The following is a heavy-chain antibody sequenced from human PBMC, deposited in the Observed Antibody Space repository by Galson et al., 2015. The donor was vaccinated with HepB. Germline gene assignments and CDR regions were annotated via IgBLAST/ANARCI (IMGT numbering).Heavy chain of an antibody. V-gene: IGHV1-69*10. CDR2: IIPIFGVG. J-gene: IGHJ5*02. CDR3: VRDGDCSAGSCHEGS. CDR1: GVTFKSYT. D-gene: IGHD2-15*01. Sequence: SVKVSCKASGVTFKSYTFGWVRQAPRQRLEWMGGIIPIFGVGAYAQRFQGRLTITADKSTSTVYMELSSLTSEDAAMYYCVRDGDCSAGSCHEGSWGQGTLITVSS.